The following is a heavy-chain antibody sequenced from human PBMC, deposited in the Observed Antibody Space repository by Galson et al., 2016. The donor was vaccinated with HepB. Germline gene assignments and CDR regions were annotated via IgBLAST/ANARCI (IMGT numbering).Heavy chain of an antibody. Sequence: ETLSLTCTVSGGSISSSSYFWGWIRQPPGKGLEWIGSIYYSGSTYYNPSLKSRVTISVDTSKNQFSLKLSSVTAADTAVYYCARRVAVAGIYYFDYWGRGTLVTVSS. CDR1: GGSISSSSYF. CDR2: IYYSGST. J-gene: IGHJ4*01. CDR3: ARRVAVAGIYYFDY. D-gene: IGHD6-19*01. V-gene: IGHV4-39*01.